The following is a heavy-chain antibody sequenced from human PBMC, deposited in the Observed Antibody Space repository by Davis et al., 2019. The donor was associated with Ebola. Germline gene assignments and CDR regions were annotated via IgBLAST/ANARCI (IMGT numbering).Heavy chain of an antibody. Sequence: PSETLSLTCTVSGGSISSGDYYWSWIRQPPGKGLEWIGYIYYSGSTYYNPSLKSRVTISVDTSKNQFSLKLSSVTAADTAVYYCARLPYCSGGSCYYYYGMDVWGQGTTVTVSS. CDR2: IYYSGST. CDR3: ARLPYCSGGSCYYYYGMDV. V-gene: IGHV4-30-4*01. J-gene: IGHJ6*02. D-gene: IGHD2-15*01. CDR1: GGSISSGDYY.